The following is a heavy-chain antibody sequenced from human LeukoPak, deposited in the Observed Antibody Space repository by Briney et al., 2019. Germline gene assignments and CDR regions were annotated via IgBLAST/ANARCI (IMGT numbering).Heavy chain of an antibody. CDR2: INPNSGGT. Sequence: ASVKVSCKASGYTFTGYYMHWVRQAPGQGLEWMGWINPNSGGTNYAQRFQGRVTMTRDTSISTAYMELSRLRSDDTAVYYCARENCTSTSCYRYFHHWGQGTLVTVSS. CDR3: ARENCTSTSCYRYFHH. D-gene: IGHD2-2*02. CDR1: GYTFTGYY. V-gene: IGHV1-2*02. J-gene: IGHJ1*01.